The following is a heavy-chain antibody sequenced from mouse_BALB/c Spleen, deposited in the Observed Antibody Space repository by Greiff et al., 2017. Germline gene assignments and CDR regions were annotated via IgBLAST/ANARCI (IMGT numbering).Heavy chain of an antibody. CDR1: GYAFSSYW. CDR2: IYPGDGDT. D-gene: IGHD1-1*01. CDR3: ARRGVVDAMDY. J-gene: IGHJ4*01. V-gene: IGHV1-80*01. Sequence: VQLQQSGAELVRPGSSVKISCKASGYAFSSYWMNWVKQRPGQGLEWIGQIYPGDGDTNYNGKFKGKATLTADKSSSTAYMQLSSLTSEDSAVYFCARRGVVDAMDYWGQGTSVTVSS.